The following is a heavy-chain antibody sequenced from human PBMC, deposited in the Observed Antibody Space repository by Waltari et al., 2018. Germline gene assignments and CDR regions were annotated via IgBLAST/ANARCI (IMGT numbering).Heavy chain of an antibody. CDR2: IYYSGST. CDR3: ARSPYDFWSGFDY. D-gene: IGHD3-3*01. CDR1: GGSISSYY. Sequence: QVQLQESCPGLVKPSETLSLTCPVSGGSISSYYWSWIRQPPGKGLEWIGYIYYSGSTNYNPSLKSRVTISVDTSKNQFSLKLSSVTAADTAVYYCARSPYDFWSGFDYWGQGTLVTVSS. V-gene: IGHV4-59*01. J-gene: IGHJ4*02.